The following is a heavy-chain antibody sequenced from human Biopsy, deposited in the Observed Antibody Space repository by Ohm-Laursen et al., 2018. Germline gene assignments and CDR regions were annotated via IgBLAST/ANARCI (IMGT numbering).Heavy chain of an antibody. J-gene: IGHJ3*01. CDR2: IYPGGST. CDR1: GGDINNYY. D-gene: IGHD3-22*01. V-gene: IGHV4-4*07. Sequence: GTLSLTCHVSGGDINNYYWSWIRQPAGKGLEWIGRIYPGGSTNYNPSLKSRVTMSVDTSKEQLSLRLRSVTAAGTAMYYCASVVLGPTNDAFDLWGQGTMVVVSS. CDR3: ASVVLGPTNDAFDL.